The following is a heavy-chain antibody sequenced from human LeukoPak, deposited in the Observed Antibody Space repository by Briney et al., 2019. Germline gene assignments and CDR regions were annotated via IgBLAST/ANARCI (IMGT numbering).Heavy chain of an antibody. CDR2: IYTSGST. CDR3: AREFVDIVATIHDYYYYYYMDV. Sequence: ASETLSLTCTVSGGSISSYYWSWIRQPAGKGLEWIGRIYTSGSTNHNPSLKSRVTISVDTSKNQFSLKLSSVTAADTAVYYCAREFVDIVATIHDYYYYYYMDVWGKGTTVTVSS. D-gene: IGHD5-12*01. J-gene: IGHJ6*03. CDR1: GGSISSYY. V-gene: IGHV4-4*07.